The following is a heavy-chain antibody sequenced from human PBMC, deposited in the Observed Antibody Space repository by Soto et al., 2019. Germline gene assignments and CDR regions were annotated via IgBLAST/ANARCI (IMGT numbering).Heavy chain of an antibody. CDR1: GFAFSDSA. J-gene: IGHJ4*02. CDR3: TRRRDWTAVEHLDY. D-gene: IGHD5-18*01. CDR2: IRGKRGNDGT. V-gene: IGHV3-73*02. Sequence: EVQLVESGGGLVQPGGSLKLSCAASGFAFSDSAMHWVRQASGKGLEGIGRIRGKRGNDGTAYAASVKGRFTISRDDSKTTTYLQMNSLKIEDTAVYYCTRRRDWTAVEHLDYWGQGTLVTVSS.